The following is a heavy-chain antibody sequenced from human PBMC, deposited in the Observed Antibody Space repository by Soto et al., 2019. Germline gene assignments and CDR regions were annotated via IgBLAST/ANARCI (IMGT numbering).Heavy chain of an antibody. V-gene: IGHV1-2*04. CDR1: GYSFTDYH. Sequence: ASVKVSCKASGYSFTDYHIHWVRQAPGQGLEWLGRINPKSGGTNTAQKFPGWVTMSTDTSIRTSSMVLTRPTSDASASYYCARGDSTDCSNGVCSFFYNHDMDVWGQGTTVTVSS. D-gene: IGHD2-8*01. CDR3: ARGDSTDCSNGVCSFFYNHDMDV. J-gene: IGHJ6*02. CDR2: INPKSGGT.